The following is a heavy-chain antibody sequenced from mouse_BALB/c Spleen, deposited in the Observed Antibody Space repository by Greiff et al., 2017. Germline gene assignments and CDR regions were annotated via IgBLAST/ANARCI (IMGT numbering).Heavy chain of an antibody. CDR3: TRGYSAWFAY. CDR2: INPSNGGT. V-gene: IGHV1S81*02. Sequence: QVQLQQPGAELVKPGASVKLSCKASGYTFTSYYMYWVKQRPGQGLEWIGGINPSNGGTNFNEKFKSKATLTVDKSSSTAYMQLSSLTSEDSAVYYCTRGYSAWFAYWGQGTLVTVSA. D-gene: IGHD2-14*01. CDR1: GYTFTSYY. J-gene: IGHJ3*01.